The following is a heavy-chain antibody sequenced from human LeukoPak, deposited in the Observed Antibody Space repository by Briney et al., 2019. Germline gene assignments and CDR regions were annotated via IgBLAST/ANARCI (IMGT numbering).Heavy chain of an antibody. CDR2: IKQDGSEK. D-gene: IGHD3-10*01. Sequence: GGSQRLSCAASGFTFSSYWMSWVRQAPGKGLEWVANIKQDGSEKYYVDSVKGRFTTSRDNAKNSLYLQMNSLRAEDTAVYYCATDRYGSGNFDYWGQGTLVTVSS. CDR1: GFTFSSYW. J-gene: IGHJ4*02. CDR3: ATDRYGSGNFDY. V-gene: IGHV3-7*01.